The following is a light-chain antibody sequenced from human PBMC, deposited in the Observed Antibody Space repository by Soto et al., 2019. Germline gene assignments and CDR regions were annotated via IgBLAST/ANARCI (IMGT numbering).Light chain of an antibody. J-gene: IGLJ2*01. CDR1: SGHSNYA. CDR2: LNSDGSH. V-gene: IGLV4-69*01. CDR3: QTWGTGIQV. Sequence: QLVLTQSPSASASLGASVKLTCTLSSGHSNYAIAWHQLQPEKGPRCLMKLNSDGSHSKGDGIPDRFSGSSSGAERYLTISSLQSEDEADYYCQTWGTGIQVFGGGTKVTVL.